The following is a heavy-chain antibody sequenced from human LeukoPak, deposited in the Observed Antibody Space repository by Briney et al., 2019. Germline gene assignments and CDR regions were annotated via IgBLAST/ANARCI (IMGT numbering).Heavy chain of an antibody. Sequence: RYSMSGVAVAPKKKVEGVAAIGSDGDRVHEDSVKGRFTISRDNSKSTLYLQMDNLRAEDTAVYFCAKSAGVATIYFDSWGQGALVTVSS. D-gene: IGHD5-12*01. J-gene: IGHJ4*02. CDR1: RYS. V-gene: IGHV3-23*01. CDR2: IGSDGDR. CDR3: AKSAGVATIYFDS.